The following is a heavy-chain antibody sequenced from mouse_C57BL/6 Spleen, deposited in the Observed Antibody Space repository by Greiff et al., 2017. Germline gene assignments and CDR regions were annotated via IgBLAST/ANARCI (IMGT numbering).Heavy chain of an antibody. Sequence: VQLQQSGAELVRPGTSVKVSCKASGYAFTNYLLEWVKQRPGQGLEWIGVINPGSGGTNYNEKFKGKATLTADKSSSTAYMQLSSLTSEDSAVYFCARERNYGTFFDYWGQGTTLTVSS. CDR1: GYAFTNYL. D-gene: IGHD1-1*01. CDR2: INPGSGGT. V-gene: IGHV1-54*01. CDR3: ARERNYGTFFDY. J-gene: IGHJ2*01.